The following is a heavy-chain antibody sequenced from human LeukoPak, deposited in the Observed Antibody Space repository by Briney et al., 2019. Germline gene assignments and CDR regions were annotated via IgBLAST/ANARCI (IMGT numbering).Heavy chain of an antibody. J-gene: IGHJ5*02. CDR2: ISAYNGNT. CDR3: ASFGYYYGSGSYHRYNWFDP. Sequence: ASVKVSCKASGYTFTSYGISWVRQAPGQGLEWMGWISAYNGNTNYAQKLQGRVTMTTDTSTSTAYMELRSLRSDDTAVYYCASFGYYYGSGSYHRYNWFDPWGQGTLVTVSS. V-gene: IGHV1-18*01. D-gene: IGHD3-10*01. CDR1: GYTFTSYG.